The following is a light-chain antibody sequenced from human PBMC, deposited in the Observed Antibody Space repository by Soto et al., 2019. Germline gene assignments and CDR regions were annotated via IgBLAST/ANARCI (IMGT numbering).Light chain of an antibody. V-gene: IGKV1-33*01. CDR3: QLYDNLPPT. Sequence: DIQMTQSPATLSASVGARVTISCQASPDTSIYLNWYQQTPGKAPHLLSYDAANLETGVTSRCSGSGAGTEVTFTISSLQPEDIVAYYCQLYDNLPPTFGPGTKVDIK. CDR2: DAA. J-gene: IGKJ3*01. CDR1: PDTSIY.